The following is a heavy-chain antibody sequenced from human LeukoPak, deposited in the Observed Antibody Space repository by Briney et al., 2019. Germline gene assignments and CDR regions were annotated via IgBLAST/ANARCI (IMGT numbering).Heavy chain of an antibody. CDR1: GGSISSSSYY. V-gene: IGHV4-39*01. D-gene: IGHD2-15*01. Sequence: SETLSLTCTVSGGSISSSSYYWGWIRQPPGKGLEWIGSIYYSGSTYYNPSLKSRVTISVDTSKNQFSLKLSSVTAADTAVYYCARHVLVAGWNNWFDPWGQGTLVTVSS. CDR3: ARHVLVAGWNNWFDP. CDR2: IYYSGST. J-gene: IGHJ5*02.